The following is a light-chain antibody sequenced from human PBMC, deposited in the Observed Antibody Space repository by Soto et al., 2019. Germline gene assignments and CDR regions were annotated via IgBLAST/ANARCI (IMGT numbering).Light chain of an antibody. J-gene: IGLJ1*01. CDR2: DVS. Sequence: QSALTQPASVSGSPGQSITISCTGTRSDVGHYDFVSWYQHHPGKVPKLIIYDVSSRPSGISNRFSGSKSANTASLVISGLQAEDEADYYCNSYTSDHPRFYVFRTGTKVTVL. CDR3: NSYTSDHPRFYV. V-gene: IGLV2-14*03. CDR1: RSDVGHYDF.